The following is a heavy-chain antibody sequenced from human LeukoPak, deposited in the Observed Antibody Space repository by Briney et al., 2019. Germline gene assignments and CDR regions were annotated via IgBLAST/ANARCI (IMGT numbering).Heavy chain of an antibody. J-gene: IGHJ4*02. Sequence: GGSLRLSCAAYGFTFSNYAMSWVRQPPGKGLEWVSAITGSGGNTYYADSVKGRFTISRDNSKNTLYLQMNSLRDEDTAVYYCAKWGDFDVLTGYYVPDFWGQGTLVTVSS. D-gene: IGHD3-9*01. CDR1: GFTFSNYA. V-gene: IGHV3-23*01. CDR3: AKWGDFDVLTGYYVPDF. CDR2: ITGSGGNT.